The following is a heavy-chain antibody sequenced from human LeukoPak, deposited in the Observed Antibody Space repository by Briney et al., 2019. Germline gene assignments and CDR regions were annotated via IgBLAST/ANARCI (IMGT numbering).Heavy chain of an antibody. Sequence: PGRSLRLSCAASGFTFSSYAMSWVRQAPGKGLEWVSAISGSGGSTYYADSVKGRFTISRDNSKNTLYLQMNSLRAEDTAVYYCAQTSKVGATTWFSTPLYGMDVWGQGTTVTVSS. CDR3: AQTSKVGATTWFSTPLYGMDV. V-gene: IGHV3-23*01. J-gene: IGHJ6*02. CDR1: GFTFSSYA. D-gene: IGHD1-26*01. CDR2: ISGSGGST.